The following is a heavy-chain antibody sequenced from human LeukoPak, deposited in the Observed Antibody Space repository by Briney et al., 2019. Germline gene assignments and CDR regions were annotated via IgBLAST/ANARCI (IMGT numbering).Heavy chain of an antibody. V-gene: IGHV4-39*01. CDR2: IYYSGNT. D-gene: IGHD5-12*01. J-gene: IGHJ5*02. CDR1: GDSIAAPSYY. CDR3: ARQIRYTYDPNWFHP. Sequence: SETLSLTCSVSGDSIAAPSYYWAWIRPPPGKGLEWIASIYYSGNTNYDPSLQSRVTISVDTSKNQFSLSLSSVTAADTAVYYCARQIRYTYDPNWFHPWGQGTRVTVSS.